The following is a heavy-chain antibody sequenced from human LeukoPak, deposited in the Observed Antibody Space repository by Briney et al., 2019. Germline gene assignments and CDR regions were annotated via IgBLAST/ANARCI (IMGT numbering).Heavy chain of an antibody. V-gene: IGHV4-59*01. J-gene: IGHJ5*02. D-gene: IGHD3-16*01. Sequence: KASETLSLTCTVSGGSISSYYWSWIRQPPGKGLEWIGHIYYSGSTNYNPSLKSRVTISIDTSKNQFSLKLSSVTAADTAVYYCAGAYNYVWGSMPFDPWGQGTLVTVSS. CDR2: IYYSGST. CDR1: GGSISSYY. CDR3: AGAYNYVWGSMPFDP.